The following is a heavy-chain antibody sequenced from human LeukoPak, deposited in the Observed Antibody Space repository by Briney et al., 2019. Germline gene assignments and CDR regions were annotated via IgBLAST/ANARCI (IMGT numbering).Heavy chain of an antibody. J-gene: IGHJ4*02. Sequence: GGSLRLSCAASGFTFSSYAMHWVRQAPGTGLEWVAVISYDGSNKYYADSVKGRFTISRDNSKNTLYLQMNSLRAEDTALYYCARASGSYLYYFVYWGQGTLVTVSS. V-gene: IGHV3-30-3*01. CDR1: GFTFSSYA. CDR2: ISYDGSNK. D-gene: IGHD1-26*01. CDR3: ARASGSYLYYFVY.